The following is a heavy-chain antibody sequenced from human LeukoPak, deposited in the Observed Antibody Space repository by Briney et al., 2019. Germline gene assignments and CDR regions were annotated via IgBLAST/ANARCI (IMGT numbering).Heavy chain of an antibody. V-gene: IGHV3-48*01. D-gene: IGHD3-10*01. CDR1: GFTSSAYW. CDR2: ISRSRNTI. Sequence: PGGSLRLSCAASGFTSSAYWMSWVRQAPGKGLEWISYISRSRNTIYYADSVKGRFTISRDNAKSSVDLQVNSLRAEDTAVYYCARGLHFGEFPEYYYMDVWGKGTTVTVSS. CDR3: ARGLHFGEFPEYYYMDV. J-gene: IGHJ6*03.